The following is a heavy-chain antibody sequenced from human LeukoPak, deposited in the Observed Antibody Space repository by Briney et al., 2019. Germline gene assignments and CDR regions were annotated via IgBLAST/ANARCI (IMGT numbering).Heavy chain of an antibody. J-gene: IGHJ5*02. D-gene: IGHD2-2*02. V-gene: IGHV3-23*01. CDR3: AKMGCSSTSCYSWFDP. CDR1: GFTLSSYA. Sequence: PGGSLRLSCAASGFTLSSYAMSWVRQAPGKGLEWVSAISGSGGSTYYADSVKGRFTISRDNSKNTLYLQMNSLRAEDTAVYYCAKMGCSSTSCYSWFDPWGQGTLVTVSS. CDR2: ISGSGGST.